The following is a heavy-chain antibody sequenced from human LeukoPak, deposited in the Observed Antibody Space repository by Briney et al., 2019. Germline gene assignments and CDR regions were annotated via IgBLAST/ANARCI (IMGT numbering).Heavy chain of an antibody. D-gene: IGHD2-2*01. Sequence: PSETLSLTCTVSGGSISSYYWSWIRQPPGKGLEWIGYIYYSGSTNYNPSLKSRVTISVDTSKNQFSLKLSSVTAADTAVYYCARRRPGRGVVVPASPYDYWGQGTLVTVSS. CDR3: ARRRPGRGVVVPASPYDY. V-gene: IGHV4-59*08. J-gene: IGHJ4*02. CDR2: IYYSGST. CDR1: GGSISSYY.